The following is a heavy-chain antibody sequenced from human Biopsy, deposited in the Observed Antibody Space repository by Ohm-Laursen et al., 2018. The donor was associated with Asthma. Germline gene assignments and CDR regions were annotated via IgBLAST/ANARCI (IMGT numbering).Heavy chain of an antibody. CDR2: INAGNGNT. CDR3: AREVSTVDYGYYYFAMDV. Sequence: ASVKVSCKASGYTFISYAIHWVRQAPGQRLEWMGWINAGNGNTKYSQKFQGRVTITRDTSASTAYMELGSLTSEDSAVYYCAREVSTVDYGYYYFAMDVWGQGTTVTVSS. J-gene: IGHJ6*02. D-gene: IGHD4-17*01. V-gene: IGHV1-3*01. CDR1: GYTFISYA.